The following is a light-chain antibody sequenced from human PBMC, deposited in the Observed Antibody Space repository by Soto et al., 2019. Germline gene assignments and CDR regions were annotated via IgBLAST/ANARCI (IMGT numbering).Light chain of an antibody. CDR3: QHYKDYSWT. CDR2: KTS. V-gene: IGKV1-5*03. J-gene: IGKJ1*01. CDR1: QSSSSW. Sequence: DIPMTQSPSTLSASVGDRVTITCRASQSSSSWLAWYQQKPGKAPKLLIYKTSSLETGVPSRFSGSGSGTEFTLTISSLQPDDFATYYCQHYKDYSWTFGQGTKVEVK.